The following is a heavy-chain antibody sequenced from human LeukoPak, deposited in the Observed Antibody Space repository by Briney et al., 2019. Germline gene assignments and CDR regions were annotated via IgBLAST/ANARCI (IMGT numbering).Heavy chain of an antibody. CDR3: ARHYSSSWYGDWFDP. CDR1: GFTFNSYS. V-gene: IGHV3-21*01. J-gene: IGHJ5*02. D-gene: IGHD6-13*01. CDR2: ISGSNSYI. Sequence: PGGSLRLSCAASGFTFNSYSMNWVRQAPGKGLEWVSSISGSNSYINYADSMKGRFTISRDNAKNSLYLQMNSLRAEDTAVYYCARHYSSSWYGDWFDPWGQGTLVTVSS.